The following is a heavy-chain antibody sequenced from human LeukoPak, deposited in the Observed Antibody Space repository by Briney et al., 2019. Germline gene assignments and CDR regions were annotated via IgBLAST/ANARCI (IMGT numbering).Heavy chain of an antibody. J-gene: IGHJ4*02. CDR1: GITLSNYG. CDR2: ISDSGGST. V-gene: IGHV3-23*01. D-gene: IGHD1-14*01. CDR3: AKEQDNLLLLSHFDS. Sequence: GGSLRLSCAVSGITLSNYGMSWVRQAPGKGLEWVAGISDSGGSTNYADSVKGRFTIFRDNSMNTLSLQMNSLRVEDTAVYYCAKEQDNLLLLSHFDSWGQGILVTVSA.